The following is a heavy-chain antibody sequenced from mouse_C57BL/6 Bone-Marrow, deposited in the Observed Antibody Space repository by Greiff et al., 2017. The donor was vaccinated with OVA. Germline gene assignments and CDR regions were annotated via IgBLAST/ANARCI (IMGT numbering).Heavy chain of an antibody. J-gene: IGHJ4*01. Sequence: QVQLQQPGAELVKPGASVKMSCKASGYTFTSYWITWVKQRPGQGLEWIGDIYPGSGSTNYNEKFKSKATLNVDTSSSTAYMQLSSLTSEDSAVYYCARPYYYGSSYDAMDYWGQGTSVTVSS. CDR1: GYTFTSYW. V-gene: IGHV1-55*01. CDR3: ARPYYYGSSYDAMDY. CDR2: IYPGSGST. D-gene: IGHD1-1*01.